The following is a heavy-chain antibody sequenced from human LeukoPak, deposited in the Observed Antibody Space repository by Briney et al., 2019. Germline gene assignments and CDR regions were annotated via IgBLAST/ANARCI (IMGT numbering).Heavy chain of an antibody. CDR2: ISYDGSNK. V-gene: IGHV3-30*18. D-gene: IGHD6-13*01. CDR1: GFTFSSYG. J-gene: IGHJ3*02. Sequence: QPGRSLRLSCAASGFTFSSYGMHWVRQAPGKGLEWVAVISYDGSNKYYADSVKGRFTISRDNSKNTLYLQMNSLRAEDTAVYYCAKSFRLYSSSWYLAFDIWGQGTMVTVSS. CDR3: AKSFRLYSSSWYLAFDI.